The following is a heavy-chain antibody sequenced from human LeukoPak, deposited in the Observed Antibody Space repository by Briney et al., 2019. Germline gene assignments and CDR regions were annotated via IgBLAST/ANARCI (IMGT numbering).Heavy chain of an antibody. D-gene: IGHD1-20*01. CDR2: ISYSGST. Sequence: SETLSLTCTVSGGSISSYYWSWIRQPPGKGLEWMGYISYSGSTKYNPSLKSRVTISVDTSKNQFSLKLSSVTAADTAVYYCARDSNWNDEIDFWGQGTLVTVSS. V-gene: IGHV4-59*12. CDR1: GGSISSYY. CDR3: ARDSNWNDEIDF. J-gene: IGHJ4*02.